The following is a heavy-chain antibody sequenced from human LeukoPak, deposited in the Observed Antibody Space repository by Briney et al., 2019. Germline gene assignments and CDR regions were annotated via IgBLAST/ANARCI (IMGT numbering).Heavy chain of an antibody. V-gene: IGHV4-59*01. CDR1: GGSISSYY. CDR3: ARVGSGSYDGSDYFDY. CDR2: IYYSGST. J-gene: IGHJ4*02. Sequence: SETLSLTRTVSGGSISSYYWSWIRQPPGKGLEWIGYIYYSGSTNYNPSLKSRVTISVDTSKNQFSLKLSSVTAADTAVYYCARVGSGSYDGSDYFDYWGQGTLVTVSS. D-gene: IGHD1-26*01.